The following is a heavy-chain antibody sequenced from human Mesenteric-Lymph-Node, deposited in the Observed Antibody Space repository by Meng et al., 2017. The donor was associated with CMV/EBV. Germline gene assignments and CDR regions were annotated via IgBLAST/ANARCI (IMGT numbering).Heavy chain of an antibody. CDR2: TNPNSGVT. Sequence: ASVKVSCKASGYYFTGFYIHWVRQAPGQGLEWMGWTNPNSGVTNYAQKFQGRVTMTRDTSISTAYMELSRLTSDETAVYYCARDSRIVGAMRGTFDIWGQGTMVTVSS. D-gene: IGHD1-26*01. J-gene: IGHJ3*02. V-gene: IGHV1-2*02. CDR3: ARDSRIVGAMRGTFDI. CDR1: GYYFTGFY.